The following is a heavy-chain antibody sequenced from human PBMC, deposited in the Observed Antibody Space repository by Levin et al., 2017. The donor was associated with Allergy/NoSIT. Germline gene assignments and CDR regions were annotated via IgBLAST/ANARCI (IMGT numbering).Heavy chain of an antibody. Sequence: LSLTCAASGFTFSSYSMNWVRQAPGKGLEWVSSISSSSSYIYYADSVKGRFTISRDNAKNSLYLQMNSLRAEDTAVYYCAREDFGSSWFPSSADYWGQGTLVTVSS. J-gene: IGHJ4*02. CDR1: GFTFSSYS. D-gene: IGHD6-13*01. CDR2: ISSSSSYI. CDR3: AREDFGSSWFPSSADY. V-gene: IGHV3-21*01.